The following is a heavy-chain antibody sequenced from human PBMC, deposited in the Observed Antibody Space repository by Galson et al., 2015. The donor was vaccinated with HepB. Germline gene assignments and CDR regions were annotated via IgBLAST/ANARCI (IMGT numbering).Heavy chain of an antibody. D-gene: IGHD2-2*02. Sequence: SLRLSCAASGFTFSSYWMHWVRQAPGKGLVWVSRINSDGSSTSYADSVKGRFTISRDNAKNTLYLQMNSLRAEDTAVYYCARGEWGYCSSTSCYTLSTYFDYWGQGTLVTVSS. CDR2: INSDGSST. J-gene: IGHJ4*02. CDR1: GFTFSSYW. CDR3: ARGEWGYCSSTSCYTLSTYFDY. V-gene: IGHV3-74*01.